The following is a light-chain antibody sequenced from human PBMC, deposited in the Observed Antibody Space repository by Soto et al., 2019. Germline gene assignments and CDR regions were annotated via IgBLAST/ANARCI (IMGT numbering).Light chain of an antibody. CDR2: YNT. J-gene: IGLJ1*01. CDR3: QVWDSSRDQYV. V-gene: IGLV3-21*04. Sequence: SYVLTQPPSVSMAPGXXXTITCGGNNIGSKSVHWYQQRPGQAPVVVIYYNTDRPSGISERFSGFSSGDTATLTISRVEAGDEADYYCQVWDSSRDQYVFGSGTKLTVL. CDR1: NIGSKS.